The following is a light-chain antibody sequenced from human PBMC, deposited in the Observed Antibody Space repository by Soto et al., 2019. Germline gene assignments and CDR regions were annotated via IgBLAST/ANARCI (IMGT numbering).Light chain of an antibody. J-gene: IGLJ2*01. CDR3: CSKAGSRVV. CDR2: EVS. Sequence: QSALTQPASVSGSPGQSITISCTGTSSDVGSYNYVSWYQQHPGKAPKLMIYEVSKRPSGVSNRFSGSKSGNTASLTISGLHDEEAADYYSCSKAGSRVVFGAGTQVTVL. CDR1: SSDVGSYNY. V-gene: IGLV2-23*02.